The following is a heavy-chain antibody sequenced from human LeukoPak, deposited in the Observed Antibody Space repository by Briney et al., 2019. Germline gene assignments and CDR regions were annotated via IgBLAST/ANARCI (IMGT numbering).Heavy chain of an antibody. Sequence: ASVKVSCKASGYTFTGYYMHWVRQAPGQGLGSMGWINPNSGGTNYAQKFQGRVTMTRDTSISTAYMELSRLRSDDTALYFRARALRIAAAGTWGPGSLVTVSS. J-gene: IGHJ4*02. CDR3: ARALRIAAAGT. CDR2: INPNSGGT. D-gene: IGHD6-13*01. CDR1: GYTFTGYY. V-gene: IGHV1-2*02.